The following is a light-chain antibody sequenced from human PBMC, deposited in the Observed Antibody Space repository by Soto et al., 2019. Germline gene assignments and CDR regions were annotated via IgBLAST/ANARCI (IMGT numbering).Light chain of an antibody. CDR2: GNT. V-gene: IGLV1-40*01. CDR3: ISYTSDDVRYV. Sequence: QSVLTQPPSVSGAPGHRVTISCTGSTSNIGAGHDVHWYQQLPGTAPQLLIYGNTNRPSGVPDRYSGSKSGTSASLAITGLQAEDEADYYCISYTSDDVRYVFGTGTKVTVL. CDR1: TSNIGAGHD. J-gene: IGLJ1*01.